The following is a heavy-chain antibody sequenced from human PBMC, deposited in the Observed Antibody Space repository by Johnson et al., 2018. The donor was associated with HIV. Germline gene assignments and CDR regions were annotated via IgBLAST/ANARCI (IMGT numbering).Heavy chain of an antibody. J-gene: IGHJ3*02. V-gene: IGHV3-33*01. CDR2: IWYDGSNK. CDR1: GFTFSSYG. Sequence: QVQLLESGGGLVQPGRSLRLSCAASGFTFSSYGMHWVRQAPGKGLEWVAVIWYDGSNKYYADSVKGRFTISRDNAKNSLYLQMNSLRAEDTAVYYCARAYRSIMVRDPPDAFDIWGQGTMVTVSS. CDR3: ARAYRSIMVRDPPDAFDI. D-gene: IGHD3-10*01.